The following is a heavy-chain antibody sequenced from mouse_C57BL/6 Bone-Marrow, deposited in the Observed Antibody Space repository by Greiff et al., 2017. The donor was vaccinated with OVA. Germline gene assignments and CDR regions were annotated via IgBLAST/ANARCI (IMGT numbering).Heavy chain of an antibody. CDR3: ARMGWLLPLYAMDY. J-gene: IGHJ4*01. CDR1: GFSLTSYG. Sequence: QVQLQQSGPGLVQPSQSLSITCPVSGFSLTSYGVHWVRQSPGKGLEWLGVIWSGGSTDYNAAFISRLSISKDNSKSQVFFKMNSLQADDTAIYYCARMGWLLPLYAMDYWGQGTSVTVSS. CDR2: IWSGGST. V-gene: IGHV2-2*01. D-gene: IGHD2-3*01.